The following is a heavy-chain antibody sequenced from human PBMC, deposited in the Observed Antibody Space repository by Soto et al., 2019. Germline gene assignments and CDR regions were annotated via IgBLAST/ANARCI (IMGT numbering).Heavy chain of an antibody. Sequence: QEQVVESGGGVVQPGRSLRLSCAASGFTFSTHAMHWVRQAPGRGLEWVAIISYDGTTKDYADSVKGRFTISRDNSTNAVYLQMNSLRSEDTALYYCARDWRTAGTTGWFDPWGQGTLVTVSS. J-gene: IGHJ5*02. CDR1: GFTFSTHA. CDR3: ARDWRTAGTTGWFDP. D-gene: IGHD6-13*01. V-gene: IGHV3-30-3*01. CDR2: ISYDGTTK.